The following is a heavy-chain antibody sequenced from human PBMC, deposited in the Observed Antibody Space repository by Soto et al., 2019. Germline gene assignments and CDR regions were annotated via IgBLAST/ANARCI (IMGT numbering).Heavy chain of an antibody. J-gene: IGHJ6*03. CDR2: ISSSSSYI. CDR3: ARDNYYDYIWGSYRSYYYYYYMDV. CDR1: GFTFSSYS. D-gene: IGHD3-16*02. V-gene: IGHV3-21*01. Sequence: PGGSLRLSCAASGFTFSSYSMNWVRQAPGKGLEWVSSISSSSSYIYYADSVKGRFTISRDNAKNSLYLQMNSLRAEDTAVYYCARDNYYDYIWGSYRSYYYYYYMDVWGKGTTVTVSS.